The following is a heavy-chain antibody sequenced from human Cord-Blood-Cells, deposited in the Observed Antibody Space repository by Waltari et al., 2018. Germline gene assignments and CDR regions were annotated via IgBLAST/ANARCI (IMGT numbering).Heavy chain of an antibody. CDR3: ARAIAAAGSGWGY. V-gene: IGHV1-69*01. D-gene: IGHD6-13*01. J-gene: IGHJ4*02. CDR2: IIPIFGTA. CDR1: DSTFSSCA. Sequence: VQLVQSGAEVQKPGSPVKVSCKPTDSTFSSCAISWVRQAPGQGLEWMGGIIPIFGTANYAQKFQGRVTITADESTSTAYMELSSLRSEDTAVYYWARAIAAAGSGWGYWGQGTLVTVSS.